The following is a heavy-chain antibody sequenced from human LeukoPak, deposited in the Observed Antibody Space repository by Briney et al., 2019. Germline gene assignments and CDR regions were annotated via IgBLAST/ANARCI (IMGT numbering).Heavy chain of an antibody. D-gene: IGHD3-3*01. CDR1: GFTFSSYW. CDR2: IKQDGGEK. CDR3: ARDWRLDWFDP. V-gene: IGHV3-7*01. J-gene: IGHJ5*02. Sequence: PGGSLRLSCAASGFTFSSYWMSWVRQAPGKGLEWVAIIKQDGGEKYYLDSVKGRFTISRDNAKNSLYLQMNSLRVEDTAVYYCARDWRLDWFDPWGQGTLATVSS.